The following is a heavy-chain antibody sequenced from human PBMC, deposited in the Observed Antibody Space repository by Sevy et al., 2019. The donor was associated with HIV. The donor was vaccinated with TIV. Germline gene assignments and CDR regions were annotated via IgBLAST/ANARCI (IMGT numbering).Heavy chain of an antibody. CDR2: IYYSGST. J-gene: IGHJ6*02. V-gene: IGHV4-30-4*01. CDR1: GGSISSGDYY. Sequence: SETLSLTCTVSGGSISSGDYYWSWIRQPPGKGLEWIGYIYYSGSTYYNPSLKSRVTISVDTSENQFSLKLSSVTDADTAVYYCAREPTPYYDFWSGRYGMDVWGQGTTVTVSS. CDR3: AREPTPYYDFWSGRYGMDV. D-gene: IGHD3-3*01.